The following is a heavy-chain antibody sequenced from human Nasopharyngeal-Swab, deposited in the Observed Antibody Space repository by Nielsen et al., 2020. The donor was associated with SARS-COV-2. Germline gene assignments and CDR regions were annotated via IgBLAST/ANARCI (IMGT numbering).Heavy chain of an antibody. D-gene: IGHD3-16*01. J-gene: IGHJ6*02. V-gene: IGHV3-64*04. CDR2: ISSNGGST. Sequence: GGSLRLSCSASGFTFSSYAMHWVRQAPGKGLEYVSAISSNGGSTYYADSVKGRFAISRDNSKNTLYLQMNSLRAEDTAVYYCAKKLGDTGELYYYYGMDVWGQGTTVTVSS. CDR1: GFTFSSYA. CDR3: AKKLGDTGELYYYYGMDV.